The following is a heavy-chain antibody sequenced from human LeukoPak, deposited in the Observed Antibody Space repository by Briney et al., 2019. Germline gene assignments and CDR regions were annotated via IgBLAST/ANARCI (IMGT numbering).Heavy chain of an antibody. V-gene: IGHV1-8*02. CDR3: ARGHSSSPLDY. CDR2: MNPNSGNT. J-gene: IGHJ4*02. Sequence: ASVKVSCKASGYTFTGYYMHWVRQAPGQGLEWMGWMNPNSGNTGYAQKFQGRVTMTRNTSISTAYMELSSLRSEDTAVYYCARGHSSSPLDYWGQGTLVTVSS. D-gene: IGHD6-6*01. CDR1: GYTFTGYY.